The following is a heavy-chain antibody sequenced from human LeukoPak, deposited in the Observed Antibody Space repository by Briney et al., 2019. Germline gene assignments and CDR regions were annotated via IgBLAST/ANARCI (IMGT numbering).Heavy chain of an antibody. CDR2: IYYSGST. V-gene: IGHV4-39*07. D-gene: IGHD3-3*01. CDR1: GGSISSSSYY. CDR3: ARDPISDFWSGYYRGYYYYYMDV. J-gene: IGHJ6*03. Sequence: SETLSLTCTVSGGSISSSSYYWGWIRQPPGKGLEWIGYIYYSGSTYYNPSLKSRVTISVDTSMNQFSLKLSSVTAADTAVYYCARDPISDFWSGYYRGYYYYYMDVWGKGTTVTVSS.